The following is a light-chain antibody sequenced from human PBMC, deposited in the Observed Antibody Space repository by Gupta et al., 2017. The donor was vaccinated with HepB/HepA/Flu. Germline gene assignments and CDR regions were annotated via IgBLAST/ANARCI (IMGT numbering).Light chain of an antibody. Sequence: EIVVTQSPATLSLSPGERASLSCRTSQSVGNYLAWDQQKPGQALRLLIYDAYNRDAGIRARFSGSGSGTDFTLTSSRRENEDFDGYYCQQRSNFAFGGGTKVEIK. CDR2: DAY. J-gene: IGKJ4*01. CDR3: QQRSNFA. V-gene: IGKV3-11*01. CDR1: QSVGNY.